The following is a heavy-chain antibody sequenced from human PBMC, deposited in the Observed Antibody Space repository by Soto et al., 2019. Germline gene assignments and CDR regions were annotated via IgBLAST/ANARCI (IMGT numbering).Heavy chain of an antibody. CDR1: GFTFSSYG. J-gene: IGHJ4*02. V-gene: IGHV3-30*18. D-gene: IGHD3-22*01. CDR2: ISYDGSNK. Sequence: GGSLRLSCAASGFTFSSYGMHWVRQAPGKGLEWVAVISYDGSNKYYADSVKGRFTISRDNSKNTLYLQMNSLRAEDTAVYYCAKDKGLVVVILAVDYWGQGTLVTVSS. CDR3: AKDKGLVVVILAVDY.